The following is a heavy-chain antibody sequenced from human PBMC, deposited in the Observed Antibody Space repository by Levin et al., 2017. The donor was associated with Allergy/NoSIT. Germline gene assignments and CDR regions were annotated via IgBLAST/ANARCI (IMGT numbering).Heavy chain of an antibody. D-gene: IGHD5-18*01. V-gene: IGHV3-30-3*01. CDR2: ISYDGSNK. J-gene: IGHJ3*02. CDR3: ARVRAGTAMVNDAFDI. CDR1: GFTFSSYA. Sequence: GGSLRLSCAASGFTFSSYAMHWVRQAPGKGLEWVAVISYDGSNKYYADSVKGRFTISRDNSKNTLYLQMNSLRAEDTAVYYCARVRAGTAMVNDAFDIWGQGTMVTVSS.